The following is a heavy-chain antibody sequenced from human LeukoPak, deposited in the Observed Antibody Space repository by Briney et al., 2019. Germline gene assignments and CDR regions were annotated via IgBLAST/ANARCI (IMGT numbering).Heavy chain of an antibody. V-gene: IGHV3-30*18. CDR3: AKASLFYDSILGGYFDY. CDR1: GFTFSSYG. J-gene: IGHJ4*02. D-gene: IGHD3-22*01. CDR2: ISYDGSNK. Sequence: PGGSLRLSCAASGFTFSSYGMHWVRQAPGKGLEWVAVISYDGSNKYYADSVKGRFTISRDNSENTLYLQMNSLRAEDTAVYYCAKASLFYDSILGGYFDYWGQGTLVTVSS.